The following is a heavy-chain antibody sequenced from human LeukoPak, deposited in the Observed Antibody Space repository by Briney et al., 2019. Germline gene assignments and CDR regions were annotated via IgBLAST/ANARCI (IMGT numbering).Heavy chain of an antibody. CDR3: ARWNHFWSGAPMDYHAMDV. J-gene: IGHJ6*02. CDR1: GFTVSSNY. CDR2: IYSGGTT. V-gene: IGHV3-66*01. Sequence: GGSLRLSCAASGFTVSSNYMSWVRQAPGKGLEWVSLIYSGGTTYYADSVKGRFTISRDNSKNTLYLQMNSLRAEDTAVYYCARWNHFWSGAPMDYHAMDVWGQGTTVTVSS. D-gene: IGHD3-3*02.